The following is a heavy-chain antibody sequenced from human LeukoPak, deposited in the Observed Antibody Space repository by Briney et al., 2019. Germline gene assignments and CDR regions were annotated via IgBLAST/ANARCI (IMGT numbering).Heavy chain of an antibody. J-gene: IGHJ5*02. CDR3: ARESGDSSLNGGFDP. D-gene: IGHD6-13*01. V-gene: IGHV4-39*07. Sequence: SETLSLTCTVSGGSISSSSYYWGWIRQPPGKGLEWIGSIYYSGSTYYNPSLKSRVTISVHTSKNQFSLQLSSVTAADTAVYYCARESGDSSLNGGFDPWGQGTLVTLSS. CDR1: GGSISSSSYY. CDR2: IYYSGST.